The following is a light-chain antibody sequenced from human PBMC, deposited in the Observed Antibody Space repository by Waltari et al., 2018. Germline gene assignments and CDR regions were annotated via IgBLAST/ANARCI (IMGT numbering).Light chain of an antibody. V-gene: IGLV3-1*01. Sequence: SYELTQPPSVSVSPGQTASITCSGDKLGDKYDSWYQQKPGQSPVLVIYQDDKRPSGIPERFSGSNSGNTATLTISGTQAMDEADFYCQAWDSGTVVFGGGTKLTVL. CDR3: QAWDSGTVV. CDR2: QDD. J-gene: IGLJ2*01. CDR1: KLGDKY.